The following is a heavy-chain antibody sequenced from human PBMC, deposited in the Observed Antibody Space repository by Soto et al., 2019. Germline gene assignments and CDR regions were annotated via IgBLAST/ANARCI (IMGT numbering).Heavy chain of an antibody. CDR1: GGTFSSYT. V-gene: IGHV1-69*04. J-gene: IGHJ3*02. CDR3: ARDPGADPGLNAFDI. CDR2: IIPILGIA. Sequence: SVKVSCKASGGTFSSYTISWVRQAPGQGLEWMGRIIPILGIANYAQKFQGRVTITADKSTSTAYMELSSLRSEDTAVYYCARDPGADPGLNAFDIWGQGTMVTVSS.